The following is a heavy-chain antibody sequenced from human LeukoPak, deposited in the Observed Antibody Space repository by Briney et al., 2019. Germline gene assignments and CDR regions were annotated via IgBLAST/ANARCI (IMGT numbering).Heavy chain of an antibody. V-gene: IGHV3-23*01. J-gene: IGHJ4*02. D-gene: IGHD2-15*01. CDR3: AKDMEGSVVDYFDY. Sequence: PGGSLRLSCAASGFTFSSYAMSWVRQAPGKGLERVSHISGSGDTTYYADSVKGRFTISRDNSKNTLYLQMNSLRADDTAVYYCAKDMEGSVVDYFDYWGQGTLVTVSS. CDR1: GFTFSSYA. CDR2: ISGSGDTT.